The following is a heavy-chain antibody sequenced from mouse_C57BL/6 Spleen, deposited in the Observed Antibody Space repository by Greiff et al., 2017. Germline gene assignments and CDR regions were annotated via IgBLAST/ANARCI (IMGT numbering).Heavy chain of an antibody. V-gene: IGHV1-64*01. CDR1: GYTFNSYC. Sequence: QVQLQQSGAELVKPGASVKLSCTASGYTFNSYCMHWVKQRPGQGLEWIGMIHPNSGGTNYNAKFQSKATLTVDKSSSTNYMQLSSLTSEDSAVYYGASPIYYPFDYWGQGTTLTVSS. CDR3: ASPIYYPFDY. J-gene: IGHJ2*01. CDR2: IHPNSGGT. D-gene: IGHD1-1*01.